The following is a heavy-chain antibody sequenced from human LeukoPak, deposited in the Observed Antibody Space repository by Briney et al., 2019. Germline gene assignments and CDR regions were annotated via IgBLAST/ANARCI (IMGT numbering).Heavy chain of an antibody. D-gene: IGHD3-22*01. CDR2: IYYSGST. V-gene: IGHV4-31*03. CDR3: ARGYYDSSGYKTNDY. CDR1: GGSINSGGYY. J-gene: IGHJ4*02. Sequence: SETLSLTCTVSGGSINSGGYYWSWIRQHPGKGLEWIGYIYYSGSTYYNPSLKSRVTISVDTSKNQFSLKLSSVTAADTAVYYCARGYYDSSGYKTNDYWGQGTLLTVSS.